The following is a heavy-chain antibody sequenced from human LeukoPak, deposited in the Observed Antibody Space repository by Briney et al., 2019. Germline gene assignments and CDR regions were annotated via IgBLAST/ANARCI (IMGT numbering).Heavy chain of an antibody. J-gene: IGHJ4*02. CDR1: GGSITSYY. Sequence: SETLSLTCTVSGGSITSYYWSWIRQPAGKGLEWIGRIYTCGSTNYNPSLKSRVTMSVDTSKNQFSLKLSSVTAADTAVYYCARTSYRLGMYYFDYWGQGTMVTVSS. D-gene: IGHD3-9*01. V-gene: IGHV4-4*07. CDR3: ARTSYRLGMYYFDY. CDR2: IYTCGST.